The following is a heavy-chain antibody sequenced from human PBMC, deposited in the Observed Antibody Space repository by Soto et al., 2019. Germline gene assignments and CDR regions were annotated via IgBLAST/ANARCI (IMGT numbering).Heavy chain of an antibody. J-gene: IGHJ6*02. CDR1: ADTFTSYY. CDR3: AKVQFGRGILSNIMDV. D-gene: IGHD3-16*01. Sequence: ASVKVSCKAPADTFTSYYIHWVRQAPGHGLEWMGIINPNGGSTRFAQTFQGRITMTTDTSTSTVYMELRSLRSDDTAVYYCAKVQFGRGILSNIMDVWGQGTTVTVSS. CDR2: INPNGGST. V-gene: IGHV1-46*01.